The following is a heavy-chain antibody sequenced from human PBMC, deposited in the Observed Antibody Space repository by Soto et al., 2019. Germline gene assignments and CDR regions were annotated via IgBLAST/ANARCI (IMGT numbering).Heavy chain of an antibody. J-gene: IGHJ6*02. D-gene: IGHD3-3*01. CDR1: GGSISSYY. Sequence: PAETLSLTCTVPGGSISSYYWSWIRQPPGKGLEWIGYIYYSGSTNYKPSLKSRVTISVDTSKNQFSLKLSSVTAADTAVYYCSRGPASFWSGYYPAYYYYGMDVWGQGTTVTVSS. CDR3: SRGPASFWSGYYPAYYYYGMDV. CDR2: IYYSGST. V-gene: IGHV4-59*01.